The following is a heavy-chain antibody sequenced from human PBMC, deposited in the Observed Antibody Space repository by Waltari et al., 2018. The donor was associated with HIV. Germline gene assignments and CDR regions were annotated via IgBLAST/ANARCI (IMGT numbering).Heavy chain of an antibody. V-gene: IGHV3-66*02. CDR3: AREVVQCGMDV. D-gene: IGHD4-4*01. CDR2: IYSGGST. Sequence: EVQLVESGGGVVQPGGSLRRSCAAPGITVRCNYMRGVRQAPGKGLEWVSVIYSGGSTYYADSVKGRFTISRDNSKNTLYLQMNSLRAEDTAVYYCAREVVQCGMDVWGQGTTVTVSS. CDR1: GITVRCNY. J-gene: IGHJ6*02.